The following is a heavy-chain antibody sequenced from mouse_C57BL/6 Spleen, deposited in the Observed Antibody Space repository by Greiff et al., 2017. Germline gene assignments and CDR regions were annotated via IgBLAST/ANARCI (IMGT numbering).Heavy chain of an antibody. J-gene: IGHJ2*01. CDR1: GYSFTGYY. Sequence: VQLKQSGPELVKPGASVKISCKASGYSFTGYYMNWVKQSPEKSLEWIGEINPSTGGTTYNQKFKAKATLTVDKSSSTAYMQLKSLTSEDSAVYYSARELTGAPYFDYWGESATLAVSS. D-gene: IGHD1-3*01. V-gene: IGHV1-42*01. CDR3: ARELTGAPYFDY. CDR2: INPSTGGT.